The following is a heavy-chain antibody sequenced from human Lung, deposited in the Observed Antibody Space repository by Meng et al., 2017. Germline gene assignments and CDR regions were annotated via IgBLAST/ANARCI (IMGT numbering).Heavy chain of an antibody. CDR3: ARGPTTMAHDFDY. Sequence: QVQLTQWGEGLLKPSEPLSLTCVVSGGSFSDYYWSWIRQPPGKGLEWIGEINHSGSTNYNPSLESRATISVDTSQNNLSLKLSSVTAADSAVYYCARGPTTMAHDFDYWGQGTLVTVSS. CDR1: GGSFSDYY. V-gene: IGHV4-34*01. D-gene: IGHD4-11*01. J-gene: IGHJ4*02. CDR2: INHSGST.